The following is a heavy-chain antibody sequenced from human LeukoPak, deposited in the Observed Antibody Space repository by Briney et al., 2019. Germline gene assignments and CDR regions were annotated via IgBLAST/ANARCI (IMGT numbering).Heavy chain of an antibody. D-gene: IGHD2-2*01. CDR2: ISGSGGST. V-gene: IGHV3-23*01. Sequence: LGGSLRLSCAASGFTFSSYAMSWVRQAPGKGLEWGSAISGSGGSTYYADSVKGRFTISRDNSKNTLYLQMNSLRAEDTAVYYCAKGGGSTSFPGGGNWFDPWGQGTLVTVSS. J-gene: IGHJ5*02. CDR1: GFTFSSYA. CDR3: AKGGGSTSFPGGGNWFDP.